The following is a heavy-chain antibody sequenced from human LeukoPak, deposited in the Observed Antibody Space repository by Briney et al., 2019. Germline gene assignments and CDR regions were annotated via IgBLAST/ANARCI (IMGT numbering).Heavy chain of an antibody. CDR1: GFTFSCYG. J-gene: IGHJ5*02. CDR2: ISGSGSST. Sequence: GGSLRLSCAASGFTFSCYGMSWVRQAPGKGLEWVSAISGSGSSTYYADSVKGRFSISRDNSENTLYLQMNSLRAEDTAVYYCAKMLTGIAAAGTEDWFDPWGQGTLVTVSS. CDR3: AKMLTGIAAAGTEDWFDP. D-gene: IGHD6-13*01. V-gene: IGHV3-23*01.